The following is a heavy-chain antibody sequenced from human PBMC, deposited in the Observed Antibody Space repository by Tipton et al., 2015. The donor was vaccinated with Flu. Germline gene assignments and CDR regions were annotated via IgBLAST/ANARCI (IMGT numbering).Heavy chain of an antibody. J-gene: IGHJ2*01. V-gene: IGHV4-38-2*02. CDR1: GYSITSGYY. CDR3: ASERSYGDWYFDL. D-gene: IGHD4-17*01. Sequence: TLSLTCSVSGYSITSGYYWGWFRQPPGKGLEWIGRTYISGSTNYNPSLKSRVTLSVDTSKNQFSLKLSSVTAADMAIYYCASERSYGDWYFDLWGRGTLVTVSS. CDR2: TYISGST.